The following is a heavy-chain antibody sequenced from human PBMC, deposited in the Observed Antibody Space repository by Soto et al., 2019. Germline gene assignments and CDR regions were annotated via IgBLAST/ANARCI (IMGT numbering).Heavy chain of an antibody. V-gene: IGHV3-48*03. CDR1: GFSFSSFA. CDR2: ISDDGASI. D-gene: IGHD5-18*01. Sequence: GGSLRLSCEASGFSFSSFAMNWVRQAPGRGLEWVSYISDDGASIYYADSLKGRFTISRDNAKNSLSLQMNNLRAEDTAVYYCARENSVQAWLHHFDHWGLGTLVTAPQ. CDR3: ARENSVQAWLHHFDH. J-gene: IGHJ4*02.